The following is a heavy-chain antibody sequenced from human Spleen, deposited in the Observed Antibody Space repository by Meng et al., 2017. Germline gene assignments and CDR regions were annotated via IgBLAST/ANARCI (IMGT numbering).Heavy chain of an antibody. CDR1: GGSFSDYY. CDR3: ARGPTTMAHDFDY. V-gene: IGHV4-34*01. D-gene: IGHD4-11*01. CDR2: INHSGST. J-gene: IGHJ4*02. Sequence: VHLQHWAPGLLKPSPTLSLTCVVSGGSFSDYYWSWIRQPPGKGLEWIGEINHSGSTNYNPSLESRATISVDTSQNNLSLKLSSVTAADSAVYYCARGPTTMAHDFDYWGQGTLVTVSS.